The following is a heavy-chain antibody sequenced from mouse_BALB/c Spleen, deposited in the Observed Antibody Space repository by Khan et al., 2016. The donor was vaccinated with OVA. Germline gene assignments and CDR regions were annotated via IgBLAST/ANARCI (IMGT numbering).Heavy chain of an antibody. J-gene: IGHJ2*01. Sequence: QLEESGPGLVKPSQSLSLTCTVTGYSITSDYAWNWIRQFPGNKLEWMAYISYSGRTSYNPSLKSRLSITRDTSKNQFFLQLNSVTTEDTATYYCARSVTITTVVATDFDYWGQGTTLTVSS. CDR1: GYSITSDYA. CDR2: ISYSGRT. CDR3: ARSVTITTVVATDFDY. V-gene: IGHV3-2*02. D-gene: IGHD1-1*01.